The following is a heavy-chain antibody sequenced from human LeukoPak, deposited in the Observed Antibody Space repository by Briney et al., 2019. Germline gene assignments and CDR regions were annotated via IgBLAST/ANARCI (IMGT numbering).Heavy chain of an antibody. CDR3: AREYSSSWYEYAFDM. V-gene: IGHV3-21*01. CDR2: ISSSSSYI. D-gene: IGHD6-13*01. J-gene: IGHJ3*02. CDR1: RFTFICFS. Sequence: PGGSLRLSCAASRFTFICFSMTWVRHAPGKGLEWVSSISSSSSYIYYADSVKGRFTISRDNVKKSLYLQMNSLRAEDTAVYYCAREYSSSWYEYAFDMWGQGTMVTVSS.